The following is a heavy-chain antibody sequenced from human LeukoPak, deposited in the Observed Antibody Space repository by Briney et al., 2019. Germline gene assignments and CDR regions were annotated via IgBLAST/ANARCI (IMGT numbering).Heavy chain of an antibody. CDR2: IYWDDDK. Sequence: SGPTLVNPTQTVTLTCTFSGFSLSTSGVGVGWIRQPPGKALEWLTLIYWDDDKRYSPSLKDRLTITKDTSKNQVVLTMTNMDPVDTATYYCAHLPFPGDSSTWYGLYFDYWGQGSLVTVSS. CDR1: GFSLSTSGVG. V-gene: IGHV2-5*02. D-gene: IGHD6-13*01. CDR3: AHLPFPGDSSTWYGLYFDY. J-gene: IGHJ4*02.